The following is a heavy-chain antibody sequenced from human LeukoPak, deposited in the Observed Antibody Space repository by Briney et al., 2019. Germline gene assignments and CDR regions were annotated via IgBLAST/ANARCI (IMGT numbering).Heavy chain of an antibody. CDR2: IRYDGSNK. CDR3: AKDLYYGDYVFDY. D-gene: IGHD4-17*01. J-gene: IGHJ4*02. CDR1: GFTFSSYE. V-gene: IGHV3-30*02. Sequence: SGGFLRLSCAASGFTFSSYEMNWVRQAPGKGLEWVAFIRYDGSNKYYADSVKGRFTISRDNSKNTLYLQMNSLRAEDTAVYYCAKDLYYGDYVFDYWGQGTLVTVSS.